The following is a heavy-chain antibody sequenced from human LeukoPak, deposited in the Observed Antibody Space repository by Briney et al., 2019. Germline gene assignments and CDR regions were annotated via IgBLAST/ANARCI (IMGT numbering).Heavy chain of an antibody. J-gene: IGHJ6*03. CDR3: ARNLCGGDCYSADYYYMDV. V-gene: IGHV4-59*01. Sequence: SETLSLTCTVSGGSISSYYWSWVRQPQGKGLEWVWNIYYSGSTNYNPTLKSRVTISVDTSKNQFSLKLSSVTAADTGVYYCARNLCGGDCYSADYYYMDVWGKGTTVTVSS. CDR1: GGSISSYY. CDR2: IYYSGST. D-gene: IGHD2-21*01.